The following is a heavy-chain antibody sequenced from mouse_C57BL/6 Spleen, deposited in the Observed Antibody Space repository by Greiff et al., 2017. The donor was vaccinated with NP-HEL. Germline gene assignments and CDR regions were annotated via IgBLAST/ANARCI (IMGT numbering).Heavy chain of an antibody. CDR1: GYTFTSYW. J-gene: IGHJ1*03. CDR3: ARLLLRGDFDV. D-gene: IGHD1-1*01. Sequence: VQLQQSGAELVKPGASVKLSCKASGYTFTSYWMQWVKQRPGQGLEWIGEIDPSDSYTNYNQKFKGKATLTVDTSSSTAYMQLSSLTSEDSAVYYCARLLLRGDFDVWGTGTTVTVSS. CDR2: IDPSDSYT. V-gene: IGHV1-50*01.